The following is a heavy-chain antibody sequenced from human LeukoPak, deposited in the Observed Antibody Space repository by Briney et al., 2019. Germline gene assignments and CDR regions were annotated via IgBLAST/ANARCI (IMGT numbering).Heavy chain of an antibody. V-gene: IGHV4-59*01. D-gene: IGHD5-12*01. Sequence: SETLSLTCTVSGGSISSYYWSWIRQPPGKGLEWIGYIYYSGSTNYNPSLKSRVTISVDTSKNQFSLKLSSVTAADTAVYYCARLPSRGRFDPWGQGTLATVSS. J-gene: IGHJ5*02. CDR1: GGSISSYY. CDR2: IYYSGST. CDR3: ARLPSRGRFDP.